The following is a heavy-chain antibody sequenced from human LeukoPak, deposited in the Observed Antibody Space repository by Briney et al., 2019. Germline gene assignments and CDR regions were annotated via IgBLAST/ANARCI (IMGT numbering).Heavy chain of an antibody. J-gene: IGHJ4*02. V-gene: IGHV3-23*01. CDR3: ANLDSSSWYLSV. Sequence: GGSLRLSCAASGFTFSSYAMSWVRQAPGKGLEWVSAISGSGGSTYYADSVKGRFTISRDNSKNTLYLQMNSLRAEDTAVYYCANLDSSSWYLSVWGQGTLVTASS. CDR2: ISGSGGST. CDR1: GFTFSSYA. D-gene: IGHD6-13*01.